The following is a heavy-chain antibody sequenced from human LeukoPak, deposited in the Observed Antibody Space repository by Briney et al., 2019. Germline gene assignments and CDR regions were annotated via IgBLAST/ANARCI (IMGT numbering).Heavy chain of an antibody. J-gene: IGHJ4*02. Sequence: PGGSLRLSCAASGFTFSSYGMHWVRQAPGKGLEWLAFIRYDGSNKYYADSVKGRFIISRDNSKNTLYLQMNSLRAEDTAVYNCARLGYCSGGSCYIPFGYWGQGTLDTVSS. V-gene: IGHV3-30*02. D-gene: IGHD2-15*01. CDR2: IRYDGSNK. CDR3: ARLGYCSGGSCYIPFGY. CDR1: GFTFSSYG.